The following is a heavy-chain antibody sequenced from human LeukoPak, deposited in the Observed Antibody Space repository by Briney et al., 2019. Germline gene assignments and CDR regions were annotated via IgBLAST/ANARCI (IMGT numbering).Heavy chain of an antibody. Sequence: GGSLRLSCAASGFTFSSYAMSWVRQAPGKGLEWASAISGSAGSTYYADSVKGRFTISRDNSKNTLSLQMNSLRVEDTAVYYCAKGKSGYSGHTIFSYWGQGTLVTVSS. J-gene: IGHJ4*02. CDR1: GFTFSSYA. CDR2: ISGSAGST. D-gene: IGHD5-12*01. CDR3: AKGKSGYSGHTIFSY. V-gene: IGHV3-23*01.